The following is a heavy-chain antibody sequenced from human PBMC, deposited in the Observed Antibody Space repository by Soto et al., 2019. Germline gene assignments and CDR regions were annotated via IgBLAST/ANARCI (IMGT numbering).Heavy chain of an antibody. CDR2: IYWDNDK. V-gene: IGHV2-5*02. Sequence: QITLKESGPPLVKPTQTLTLTCAFSGFSLNTRGVGVGWIRQPPGKALEWLALIYWDNDKRYSPSLKSRLTITKDTPKNHVVLMMTDMDPVDPATYSCAHNNYYGSGSVYWGQGTLVTVSS. D-gene: IGHD3-10*01. J-gene: IGHJ4*02. CDR3: AHNNYYGSGSVY. CDR1: GFSLNTRGVG.